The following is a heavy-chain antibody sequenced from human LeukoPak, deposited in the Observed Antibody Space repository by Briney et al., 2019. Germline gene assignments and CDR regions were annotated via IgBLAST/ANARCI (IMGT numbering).Heavy chain of an antibody. CDR2: IYYSGIT. D-gene: IGHD5-18*01. CDR3: ARRTVDTSLVTWFDH. V-gene: IGHV4-39*01. CDR1: GGSIIINHF. J-gene: IGHJ5*02. Sequence: SETLSLTCTLSGGSIIINHFWGWIPHPPGKGLEWVGSIYYSGITYSNTSLKSRVTMAVATSKNAIYLHLSSVPGADTAVYCCARRTVDTSLVTWFDHWGQGTLVVVSS.